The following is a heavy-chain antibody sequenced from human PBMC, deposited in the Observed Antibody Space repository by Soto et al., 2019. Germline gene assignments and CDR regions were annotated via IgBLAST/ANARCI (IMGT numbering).Heavy chain of an antibody. V-gene: IGHV1-18*01. Sequence: GASVKVSCKASGYTFTSYGISWVRQAPGQGLEWMGWISAYNGNTNYAQKLQGRVTMTTDTSTSTAYMELRSLRSDDTAVYYCARWGLPISVRGPSDYWGQGTLVTVSS. CDR3: ARWGLPISVRGPSDY. CDR2: ISAYNGNT. J-gene: IGHJ4*02. CDR1: GYTFTSYG. D-gene: IGHD3-16*01.